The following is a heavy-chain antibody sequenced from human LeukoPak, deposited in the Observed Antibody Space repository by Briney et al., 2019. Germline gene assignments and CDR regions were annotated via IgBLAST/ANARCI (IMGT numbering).Heavy chain of an antibody. Sequence: SDTLSLTCAVSGYSTSSSNWWGWIRQPPGKGLEWIGYIYYSGSTYYNPSLKSRVTMSVDTSKNQFSLKLSSVTAVDTAVYYCARIKGSGIVVVPAALDAFDIWGQGTMVTVSS. J-gene: IGHJ3*02. V-gene: IGHV4-28*01. D-gene: IGHD2-2*01. CDR2: IYYSGST. CDR3: ARIKGSGIVVVPAALDAFDI. CDR1: GYSTSSSNW.